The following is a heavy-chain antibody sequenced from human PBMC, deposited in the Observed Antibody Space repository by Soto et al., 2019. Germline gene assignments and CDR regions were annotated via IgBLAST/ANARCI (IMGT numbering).Heavy chain of an antibody. CDR1: GGTFSSSA. V-gene: IGHV1-69*12. D-gene: IGHD2-8*01. CDR2: IIPIFGTA. CDR3: ARPSMDYDYYKGMDV. Sequence: QVHLVQSGAEVKKPGSSVKVSCKASGGTFSSSAISWVRQAPGQGVEWMGGIIPIFGTANYAEKFQGRVTITADESTSTAYMELSSLRSEDTAVYYCARPSMDYDYYKGMDVWGQGTTVTVSS. J-gene: IGHJ6*02.